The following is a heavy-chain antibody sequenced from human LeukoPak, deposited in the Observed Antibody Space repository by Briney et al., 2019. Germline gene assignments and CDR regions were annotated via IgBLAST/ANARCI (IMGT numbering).Heavy chain of an antibody. Sequence: GGSLRLSCTASGFSFSSYWMSWVRQTPEKGLEFVANINQDGSVTNYVDSLKGRCTISRDNAKKSLYLELRSLRADDKALYYCARDPGSSSFDPWGQGTLVTVSS. J-gene: IGHJ5*02. CDR2: INQDGSVT. D-gene: IGHD6-6*01. CDR3: ARDPGSSSFDP. CDR1: GFSFSSYW. V-gene: IGHV3-7*03.